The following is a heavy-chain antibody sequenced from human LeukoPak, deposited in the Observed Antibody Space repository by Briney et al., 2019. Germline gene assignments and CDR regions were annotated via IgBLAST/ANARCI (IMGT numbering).Heavy chain of an antibody. CDR3: ARVEVACSSTSCHYWYFDL. V-gene: IGHV3-53*01. CDR1: GLTVSSNY. J-gene: IGHJ2*01. CDR2: IYSGGST. Sequence: GGSLRLSCAASGLTVSSNYMSWVRQAPGKGLEWVSVIYSGGSTYYADSVKGRFTISRDNSKNTLYLQMNSLRAEDTAVYYCARVEVACSSTSCHYWYFDLWGRGTLVTVSS. D-gene: IGHD2-2*01.